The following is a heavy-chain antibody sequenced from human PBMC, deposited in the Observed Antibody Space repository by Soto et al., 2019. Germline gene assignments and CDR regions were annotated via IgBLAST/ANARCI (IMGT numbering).Heavy chain of an antibody. CDR2: IYSSGTT. J-gene: IGHJ4*02. Sequence: QVQLQESGPGLLKPSETLSLTCTVSRGTTIAYYWSWIRQPPGKELEWIGNIYSSGTTSYNPSLKSRVTISINTSQNQFSLELTSVTAADTAVYYCARQDPYNTGWHFDKWGQGTMVTVSS. CDR1: RGTTIAYY. V-gene: IGHV4-59*08. CDR3: ARQDPYNTGWHFDK. D-gene: IGHD6-19*01.